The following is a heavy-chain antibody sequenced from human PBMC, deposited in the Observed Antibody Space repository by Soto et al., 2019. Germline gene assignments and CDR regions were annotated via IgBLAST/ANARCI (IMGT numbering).Heavy chain of an antibody. D-gene: IGHD3-22*01. CDR3: ARGPTDYFANSGDYFLDY. V-gene: IGHV1-18*01. Sequence: QVQLVQSGAEVKKPGASVKVSCKASGYTFTTYGMSWVRQAPGQGLDWMGWISTYNGTTKYAERLQGRVTMTTDTTTSTAYMELRSLRADDTAVYYCARGPTDYFANSGDYFLDYWGQGTLVTVSS. CDR1: GYTFTTYG. CDR2: ISTYNGTT. J-gene: IGHJ4*02.